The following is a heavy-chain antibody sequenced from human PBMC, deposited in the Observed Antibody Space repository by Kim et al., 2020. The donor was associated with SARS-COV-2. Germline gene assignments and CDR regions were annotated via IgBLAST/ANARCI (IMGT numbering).Heavy chain of an antibody. CDR2: IYYSGST. CDR3: AGTYSSSWYADAFDI. D-gene: IGHD6-13*01. J-gene: IGHJ3*02. V-gene: IGHV4-39*01. Sequence: SETLSLTCTVSGGSISSSSYYWGWIRQPPGKGLEWIGSIYYSGSTYYNPSLKSRVTISVDTSKNQFSLKLSSVTAADTAVYYCAGTYSSSWYADAFDIWGQGTMVTVSS. CDR1: GGSISSSSYY.